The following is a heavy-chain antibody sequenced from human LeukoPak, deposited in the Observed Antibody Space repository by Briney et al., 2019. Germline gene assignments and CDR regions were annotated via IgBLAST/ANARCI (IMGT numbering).Heavy chain of an antibody. CDR1: GDTISSGSYY. J-gene: IGHJ1*01. CDR3: ARAAAIVRYFYN. V-gene: IGHV4-61*02. Sequence: SETLSLTCTVSGDTISSGSYYWTWLRQPAGKGLEWIGRIYTTGLTNYSPSLRSRVTISIDTSRNQFSLKLTSVTAADTAVYYCARAAAIVRYFYNWGQGTLVTVSS. CDR2: IYTTGLT. D-gene: IGHD2-21*01.